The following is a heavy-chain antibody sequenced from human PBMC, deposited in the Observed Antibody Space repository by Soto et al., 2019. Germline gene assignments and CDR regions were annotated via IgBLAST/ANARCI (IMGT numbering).Heavy chain of an antibody. J-gene: IGHJ3*02. CDR2: IDWDDDK. CDR1: GFSLSTGGMC. Sequence: SGPTLVNPTQTLTLTCTFSGFSLSTGGMCVSWIRQPPGKALEWLARIDWDDDKYYSTSLKTRLTISKDTSKNQVVLTMTNMDPVDTATYYCARTPPRWRENAFDIWGQGTMVTVSS. CDR3: ARTPPRWRENAFDI. V-gene: IGHV2-70*11. D-gene: IGHD4-17*01.